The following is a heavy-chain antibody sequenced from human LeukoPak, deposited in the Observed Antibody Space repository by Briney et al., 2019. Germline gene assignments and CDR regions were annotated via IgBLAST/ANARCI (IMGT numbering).Heavy chain of an antibody. J-gene: IGHJ3*02. CDR3: ARDTSSIRSGRAFDI. CDR2: IFYSGST. CDR1: GGSTSSLY. Sequence: SETLSLTCTVAGGSTSSLYWNWIRQPPGKGLEWIGYIFYSGSTRYNPSLKSRVTISIDTSKNQFSLKLTNVTAADTAVYYCARDTSSIRSGRAFDIWGQGRMVTVSS. V-gene: IGHV4-59*11. D-gene: IGHD6-13*01.